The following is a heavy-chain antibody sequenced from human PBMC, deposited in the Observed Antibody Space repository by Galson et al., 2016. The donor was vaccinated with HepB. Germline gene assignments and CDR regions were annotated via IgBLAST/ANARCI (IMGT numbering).Heavy chain of an antibody. J-gene: IGHJ4*02. V-gene: IGHV4-59*01. CDR3: AREVSSGSPARLDS. Sequence: TLSLTCTVSAGSISGYYWSWIRQPPGKGLEWVGYIYYSGSTVYTPSLKTRVTISIDTSKNLFSLKLSSVTAADTAVYYCAREVSSGSPARLDSWGQGILVTVSS. CDR2: IYYSGST. D-gene: IGHD6-19*01. CDR1: AGSISGYY.